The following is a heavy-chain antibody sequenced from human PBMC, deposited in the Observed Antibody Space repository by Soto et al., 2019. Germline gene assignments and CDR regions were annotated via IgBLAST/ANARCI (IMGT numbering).Heavy chain of an antibody. CDR3: AKDASSVGAPDY. D-gene: IGHD1-26*01. CDR2: MSYDGSNK. J-gene: IGHJ4*02. CDR1: GFTFSSYA. Sequence: QVQLVESGGGVVQPGTSLRLSCAASGFTFSSYAMHWVRQAPGMRLEWVAVMSYDGSNKYYADSVKGRFTISRDNSKNTLYLQMNSLRAEDTAVYYCAKDASSVGAPDYWGQGTLVTVSS. V-gene: IGHV3-30*18.